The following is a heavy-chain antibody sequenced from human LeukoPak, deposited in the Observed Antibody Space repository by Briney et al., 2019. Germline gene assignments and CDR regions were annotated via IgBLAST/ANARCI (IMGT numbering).Heavy chain of an antibody. V-gene: IGHV3-21*01. Sequence: KAGGSLRLSCAASGFTFSSYSMNWVRQAPGKGLEWVSSISSSSSYIYYADSVKGRFTISRDNAKNSLYLQMNSLRAEDTAVYYCARGLNRPWGSTSPYYFDYWGQGTLVTVSS. CDR1: GFTFSSYS. CDR3: ARGLNRPWGSTSPYYFDY. D-gene: IGHD2-2*01. J-gene: IGHJ4*02. CDR2: ISSSSSYI.